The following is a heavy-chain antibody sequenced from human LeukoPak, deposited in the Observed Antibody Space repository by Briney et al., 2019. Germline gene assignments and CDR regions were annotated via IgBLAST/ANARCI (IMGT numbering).Heavy chain of an antibody. V-gene: IGHV3-30*02. CDR1: GFTFSSYG. Sequence: GGSLRLSCAASGFTFSSYGMHWVRQAPGKGLEWVAFIRYDGSNKYYADSVKGRFTISRDNSKNTLYLQMNSLRAEDTAVYYCAMIPPGIAAAGTANPYYFDYWGQGTLVTVSS. D-gene: IGHD6-13*01. CDR3: AMIPPGIAAAGTANPYYFDY. CDR2: IRYDGSNK. J-gene: IGHJ4*02.